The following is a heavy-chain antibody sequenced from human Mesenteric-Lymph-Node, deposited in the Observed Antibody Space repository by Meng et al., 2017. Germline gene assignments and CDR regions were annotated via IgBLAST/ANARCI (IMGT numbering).Heavy chain of an antibody. V-gene: IGHV3-53*01. CDR2: IYSGGST. CDR1: GFTFSSYW. D-gene: IGHD6-19*01. J-gene: IGHJ4*02. CDR3: AKDPQWLRY. Sequence: GESLKISCAASGFTFSSYWMDWVRQAPGKGLEWVSVIYSGGSTYYADSVKGRFTISRDNSKNTLYLQMNSLRAEDTAVYYCAKDPQWLRYWGQGTLVTVSS.